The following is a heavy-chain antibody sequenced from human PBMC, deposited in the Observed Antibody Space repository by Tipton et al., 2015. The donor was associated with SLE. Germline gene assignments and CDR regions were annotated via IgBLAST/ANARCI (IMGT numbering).Heavy chain of an antibody. D-gene: IGHD1-1*01. J-gene: IGHJ3*02. Sequence: SLRLSCTASGFTFGDYAMSWVRQAPGKGLEWVGFIRSKAYGGTTEYAASVKGRFTISRDDSKSIAYLQMNSLKTEDTAVYYCTRVERGILAFDIWGQGKMSPASS. CDR1: GFTFGDYA. V-gene: IGHV3-49*04. CDR3: TRVERGILAFDI. CDR2: IRSKAYGGTT.